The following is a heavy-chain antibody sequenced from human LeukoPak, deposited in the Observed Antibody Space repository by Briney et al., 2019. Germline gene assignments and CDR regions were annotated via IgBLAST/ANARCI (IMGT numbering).Heavy chain of an antibody. V-gene: IGHV4-39*01. D-gene: IGHD6-19*01. CDR1: GGSISSNYY. J-gene: IGHJ4*02. CDR3: ARTGYSTGWDRFSFVY. Sequence: PSETLSLTCTVPGGSISSNYYWGWIRQPPGKGLEWIGGIYYSGSTYYNPSLKSRVTISIDTSKNQFSLKLTSVTAADTAVYYCARTGYSTGWDRFSFVYWGQGTLVTVSS. CDR2: IYYSGST.